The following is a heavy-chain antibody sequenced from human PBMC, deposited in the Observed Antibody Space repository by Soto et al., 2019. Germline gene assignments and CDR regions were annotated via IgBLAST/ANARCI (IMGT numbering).Heavy chain of an antibody. Sequence: SETLSLTCTVSGGSISSYYWSWIRQPPGKGLEWIGYIYYSGSTNYNPSLKSRVTISVDTSKNQFSLKLSSVTAADTAVYYCARTAPEDGSFDYWGQGTLVTVSS. CDR1: GGSISSYY. J-gene: IGHJ4*02. CDR2: IYYSGST. D-gene: IGHD2-21*02. V-gene: IGHV4-59*01. CDR3: ARTAPEDGSFDY.